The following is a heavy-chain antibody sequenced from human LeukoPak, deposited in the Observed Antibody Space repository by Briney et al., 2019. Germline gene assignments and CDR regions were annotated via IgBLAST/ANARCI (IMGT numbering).Heavy chain of an antibody. Sequence: SETLSLTCTVSGGSMSNYYWSWIRQPPGKGLEWIGYIYYNGKTNYSPSLNSRVTISVDTSRNQFSLKLSSVTAADTAVYYCARGGWSVDYWGQGTLVTVSS. D-gene: IGHD6-19*01. CDR3: ARGGWSVDY. V-gene: IGHV4-59*08. CDR1: GGSMSNYY. J-gene: IGHJ4*02. CDR2: IYYNGKT.